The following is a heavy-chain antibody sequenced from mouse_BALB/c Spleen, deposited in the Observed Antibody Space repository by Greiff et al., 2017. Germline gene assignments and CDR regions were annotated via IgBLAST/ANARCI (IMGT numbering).Heavy chain of an antibody. D-gene: IGHD3-3*01. J-gene: IGHJ4*01. CDR3: TRGEGDYYAMDY. CDR1: GYTFTSYW. V-gene: IGHV1-5*01. CDR2: IYPGNSDT. Sequence: EVQLQQSGTVLARPGASVKMSCKASGYTFTSYWMHWVKQRPGQGLEWIGAIYPGNSDTSYNQKFKGKAKLTAVTSTSTAYMELSSLTNEDSAVYYCTRGEGDYYAMDYWGQGTSVTVSS.